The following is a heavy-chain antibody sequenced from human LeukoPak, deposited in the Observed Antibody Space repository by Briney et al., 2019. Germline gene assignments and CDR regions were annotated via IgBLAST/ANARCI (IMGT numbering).Heavy chain of an antibody. V-gene: IGHV1-24*01. D-gene: IGHD3-10*01. J-gene: IGHJ4*02. CDR3: ATDGFRGVIITQYYFDY. Sequence: ASVKVSCKVSGYTLTELCMHWVRQPPGKGLEWKGGFDPEDGETIYAQKFQGRVTMTEDTSTATAYMELSSLRSEDTAVYYCATDGFRGVIITQYYFDYWGQGTLVTVSS. CDR1: GYTLTELC. CDR2: FDPEDGET.